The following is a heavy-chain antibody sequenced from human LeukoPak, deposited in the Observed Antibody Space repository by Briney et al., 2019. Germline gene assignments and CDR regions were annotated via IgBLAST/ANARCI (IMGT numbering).Heavy chain of an antibody. CDR1: GFTFSSYS. V-gene: IGHV3-48*01. J-gene: IGHJ4*02. CDR3: ARDPTPDY. Sequence: PGGSLRLSCAASGFTFSSYSMNWVRQAPGKGLEWVSYISGSSSTIYYADSVKGRFTISRDNAKNSLYLQMNSLRGEDTAVYYCARDPTPDYWGQGTLVTVSS. CDR2: ISGSSSTI.